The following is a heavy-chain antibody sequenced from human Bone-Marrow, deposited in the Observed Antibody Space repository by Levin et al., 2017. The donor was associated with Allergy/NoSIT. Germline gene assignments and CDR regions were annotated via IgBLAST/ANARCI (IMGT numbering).Heavy chain of an antibody. CDR3: ARGRTYGDYAYFDY. V-gene: IGHV1-3*01. D-gene: IGHD4-17*01. CDR2: INAGNGNT. J-gene: IGHJ4*02. CDR1: GYTFTSYA. Sequence: ASVKVSCKASGYTFTSYAMHWVRQAPGQRLEWMGWINAGNGNTKYSQKFQGRVTITRDTSASTAYMELSSLRSEDTAVYYCARGRTYGDYAYFDYWGQGTLVTVSS.